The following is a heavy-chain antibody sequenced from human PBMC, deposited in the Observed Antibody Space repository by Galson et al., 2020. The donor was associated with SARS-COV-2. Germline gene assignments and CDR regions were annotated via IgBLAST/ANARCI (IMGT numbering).Heavy chain of an antibody. CDR3: AKDGPPRLEFTY. CDR1: GFTFTSYG. Sequence: TGGSLRLSCAASGFTFTSYGMSWVRQAPGKGLEWVSAISGSGGRTYYADSVKGRFTISRDNSKNTLYLKMSTLRAEDTAIYYCAKDGPPRLEFTYWGQGTLVSVSS. D-gene: IGHD1-1*01. J-gene: IGHJ4*02. CDR2: ISGSGGRT. V-gene: IGHV3-23*01.